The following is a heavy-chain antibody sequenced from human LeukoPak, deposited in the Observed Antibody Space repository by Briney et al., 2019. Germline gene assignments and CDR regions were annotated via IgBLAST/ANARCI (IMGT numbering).Heavy chain of an antibody. CDR1: AFTVSSNY. D-gene: IGHD2-2*01. Sequence: PGGSLRLSCAASAFTVSSNYMTWVRQAPGKGLEWVSVIYSGGGTYYADSVKGRFTISRDNSKNTLYLQMNSLRAEDTAVYYCARGRDYQLLFFDYWGQGTLVTVSS. CDR2: IYSGGGT. CDR3: ARGRDYQLLFFDY. V-gene: IGHV3-66*01. J-gene: IGHJ4*02.